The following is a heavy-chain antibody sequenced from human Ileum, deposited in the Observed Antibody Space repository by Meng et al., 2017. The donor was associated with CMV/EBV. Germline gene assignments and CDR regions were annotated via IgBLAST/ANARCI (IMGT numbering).Heavy chain of an antibody. CDR1: GFSFRAYA. D-gene: IGHD4-11*01. CDR3: ARQTDYSNAIDY. CDR2: SSWDSVHI. J-gene: IGHJ4*02. V-gene: IGHV3-9*01. Sequence: SLKISCAVSGFSFRAYAMHWVRHAPGKGLEWVAGSSWDSVHIGYADSVKGRFTISRDNGKNSLFLQMNSLRPEDTGLYYCARQTDYSNAIDYWGQGTLVTVSS.